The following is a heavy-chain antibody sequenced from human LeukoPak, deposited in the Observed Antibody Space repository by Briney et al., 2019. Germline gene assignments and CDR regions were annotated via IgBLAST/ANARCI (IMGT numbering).Heavy chain of an antibody. CDR1: GGSISSYY. CDR2: IYYSGTT. V-gene: IGHV4-59*12. CDR3: ARDGVPVVVTAIGAFDI. D-gene: IGHD2-21*02. Sequence: SETLSLTCTVSGGSISSYYWSWIRQPPGKGLEWIGYIYYSGTTNYNPSLKSRVTMSVDTSKNQFSLKLSSVTAADTAVYYCARDGVPVVVTAIGAFDIWGQGTMVTVSS. J-gene: IGHJ3*02.